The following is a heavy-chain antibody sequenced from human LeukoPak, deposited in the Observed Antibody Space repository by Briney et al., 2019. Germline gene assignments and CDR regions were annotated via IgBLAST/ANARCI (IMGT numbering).Heavy chain of an antibody. J-gene: IGHJ4*02. D-gene: IGHD2-15*01. CDR3: ARDLVAATPGYFDY. V-gene: IGHV1-18*01. CDR2: ISAYNGNT. Sequence: ASVKVSCKASGYTFTTYCINWVRQAPEQGLEWMGWISAYNGNTNYARKLKGRVTMTTDTSSTTAYMELRSLRSDDTAVYYCARDLVAATPGYFDYWGQGTLVTVSS. CDR1: GYTFTTYC.